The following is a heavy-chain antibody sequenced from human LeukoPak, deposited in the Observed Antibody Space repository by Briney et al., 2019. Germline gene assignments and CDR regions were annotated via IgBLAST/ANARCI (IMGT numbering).Heavy chain of an antibody. J-gene: IGHJ4*02. V-gene: IGHV3-30*04. CDR1: GFTFSSYA. CDR3: GRGANYYDSSGYSYNFDY. D-gene: IGHD3-22*01. Sequence: GGSLRLSCAASGFTFSSYAMHWVRQAPGKGLEWVAVISYDGSNKYYADSVKGRFTISRDNSKNTLYLQMNSLRAEDTAVYYCGRGANYYDSSGYSYNFDYWGQGTLVTVSS. CDR2: ISYDGSNK.